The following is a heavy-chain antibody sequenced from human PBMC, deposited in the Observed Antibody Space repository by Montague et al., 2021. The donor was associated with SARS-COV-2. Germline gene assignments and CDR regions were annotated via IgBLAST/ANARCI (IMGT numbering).Heavy chain of an antibody. CDR3: ARHRSISAAVPNYFVP. CDR1: GGSISTGNYY. D-gene: IGHD6-13*01. CDR2: IYTSGRT. V-gene: IGHV4-61*09. J-gene: IGHJ5*02. Sequence: TLSLTCSVSGGSISTGNYYWSWIRQPAGKRLEWIGDIYTSGRTNYNPSVQSRVTILVDTSKNQFSLRLNSVTAADTAVYYCARHRSISAAVPNYFVPWGQGTLVTVSS.